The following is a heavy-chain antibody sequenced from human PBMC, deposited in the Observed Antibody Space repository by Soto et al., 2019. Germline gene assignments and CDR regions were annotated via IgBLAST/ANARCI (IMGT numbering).Heavy chain of an antibody. CDR2: IRSKAYGGTT. J-gene: IGHJ4*02. V-gene: IGHV3-49*03. CDR1: GFTFGDYA. D-gene: IGHD2-15*01. Sequence: GGSLRLSCTASGFTFGDYAMSWFRQAPGKGLEWVGFIRSKAYGGTTEYAASVKGRFTISRDDSKSIAYLQMNSLKTEDTAVYYCTRDLEGYCSGGSCHSDYWGQGTLVTVSS. CDR3: TRDLEGYCSGGSCHSDY.